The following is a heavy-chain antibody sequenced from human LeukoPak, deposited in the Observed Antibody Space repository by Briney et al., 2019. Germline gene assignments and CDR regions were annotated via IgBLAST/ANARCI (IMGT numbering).Heavy chain of an antibody. J-gene: IGHJ4*02. CDR3: AKEGLYDSSALDY. Sequence: PGGSLRLSCSASGFTFSRYSMNWVRQAPGKGLEWVAVISYDGSNKYYADSVKGRFTISRDNSKNTLYLQMDSLGAEDTAVYYCAKEGLYDSSALDYWGQGTPVTVSS. V-gene: IGHV3-30*18. CDR2: ISYDGSNK. D-gene: IGHD3-22*01. CDR1: GFTFSRYS.